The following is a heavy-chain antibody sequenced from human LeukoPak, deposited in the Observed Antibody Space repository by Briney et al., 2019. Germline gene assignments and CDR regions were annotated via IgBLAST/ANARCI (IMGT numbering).Heavy chain of an antibody. CDR1: RFTYVSYA. V-gene: IGHV3-23*01. Sequence: GGSLRLSCAASRFTYVSYAMTWVRQARGKGVEWVSSFGGGATGTYYADSVKGRFTVSSDNSKNTLYLQMNSLRAEDTAVYFCAFIPVGGLVIANLDYWGQGALVTVSS. CDR3: AFIPVGGLVIANLDY. CDR2: FGGGATGT. D-gene: IGHD3/OR15-3a*01. J-gene: IGHJ4*02.